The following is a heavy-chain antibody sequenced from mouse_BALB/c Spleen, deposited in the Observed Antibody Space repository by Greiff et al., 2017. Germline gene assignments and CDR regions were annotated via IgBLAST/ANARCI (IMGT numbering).Heavy chain of an antibody. CDR2: IDPSDSET. V-gene: IGHV1S126*01. Sequence: VQVVESGPQLVRPGASVKISCKASGYSFTSYWMHWVKQRPGQGLEWIGMIDPSDSETRLNQKFKDKATLTVDKSSSTAYMQLSSPTSEDSAVYYCARNRHFDYWGQGTTLTVSS. CDR3: ARNRHFDY. J-gene: IGHJ2*01. CDR1: GYSFTSYW. D-gene: IGHD2-14*01.